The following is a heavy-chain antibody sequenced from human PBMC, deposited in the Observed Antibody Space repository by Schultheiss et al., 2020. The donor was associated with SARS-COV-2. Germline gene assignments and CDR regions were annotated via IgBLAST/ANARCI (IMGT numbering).Heavy chain of an antibody. CDR2: IYSCGST. D-gene: IGHD2-15*01. J-gene: IGHJ4*02. V-gene: IGHV3-53*05. CDR1: GFTFSSYS. CDR3: ARGVVDDC. Sequence: GGSLRLSCAASGFTFSSYSIHWVRQAPGKGLEWVSVIYSCGSTYYADSVKGRFTISRDNSKNTLYLQMNSLRGEDTAVYYCARGVVDDCWGQGTLVTVSS.